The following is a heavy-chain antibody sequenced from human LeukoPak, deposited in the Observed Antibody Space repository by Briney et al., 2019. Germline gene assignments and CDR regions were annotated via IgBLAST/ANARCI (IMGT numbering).Heavy chain of an antibody. CDR2: IYHSGAT. D-gene: IGHD5-18*01. CDR1: GYSISSGYY. CDR3: ARDGGPDTVMELNWFDP. V-gene: IGHV4-38-2*02. Sequence: PSETLSLTCTVSGYSISSGYYWGWIRQPPGKGLGWIGTIYHSGATYYNPSLKSRVIMSVDTSKNQVSLRMSSVSAADTAVYYCARDGGPDTVMELNWFDPWGQGTLVTVSS. J-gene: IGHJ5*02.